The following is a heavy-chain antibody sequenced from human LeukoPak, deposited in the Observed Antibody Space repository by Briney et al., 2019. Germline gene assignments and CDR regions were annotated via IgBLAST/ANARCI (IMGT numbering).Heavy chain of an antibody. J-gene: IGHJ6*02. V-gene: IGHV3-21*04. CDR3: ASVGYCSSTSCYRLKDYYGMDV. CDR1: GFTFSSYS. D-gene: IGHD2-2*01. CDR2: ISSSSSYI. Sequence: PGGSLRLSCAASGFTFSSYSMNWVRQAPGKGLEWVSSISSSSSYIYYADSVKGRFTISRDNAKNSLYLQMNSLRAEDTAVYYCASVGYCSSTSCYRLKDYYGMDVWGQGTTVTVSS.